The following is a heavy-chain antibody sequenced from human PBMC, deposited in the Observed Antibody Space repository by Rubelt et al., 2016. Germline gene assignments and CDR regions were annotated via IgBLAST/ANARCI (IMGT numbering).Heavy chain of an antibody. Sequence: QMQLQESGPRLVKPSETLSLTCSVSGFSISGGYYWGWIRQSPGKGLEWIGSIYHSGSTYSNPSLKGRVTMSVDTSKNQFSLTLSSVTDADTAVYYCVREIILQPQHYMDGWGSGTTVTISS. CDR3: VREIILQPQHYMDG. D-gene: IGHD3-3*01. CDR2: IYHSGST. J-gene: IGHJ6*03. V-gene: IGHV4-38-2*02. CDR1: GFSISGGYY.